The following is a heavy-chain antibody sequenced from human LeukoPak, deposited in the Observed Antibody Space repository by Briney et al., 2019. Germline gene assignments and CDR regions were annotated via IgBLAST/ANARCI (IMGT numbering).Heavy chain of an antibody. CDR2: IYISGST. D-gene: IGHD6-6*01. J-gene: IGHJ3*02. CDR3: ARDYSSSSGKAFDI. V-gene: IGHV4-4*07. Sequence: SETLSLTCTVSGDSISSYYWSWIRQPAGKGLEWIGRIYISGSTNYNPSLKSRVTMSVDTSKNQFSLKLSSVTAADTAVYYCARDYSSSSGKAFDIWGQGTMVTVSS. CDR1: GDSISSYY.